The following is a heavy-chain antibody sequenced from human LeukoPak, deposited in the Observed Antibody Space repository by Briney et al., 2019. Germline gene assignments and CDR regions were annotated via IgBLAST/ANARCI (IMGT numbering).Heavy chain of an antibody. J-gene: IGHJ4*02. Sequence: SETLSLTCTVSGGSISSYYWSWIRQPPGKGLEWIGYIYHSGSTNYNPSLKSRVTISVDTSKNQFSLKLSSVTAADTAVYYCARMAVRGVIILDARYYFDYWGQGTLVTVSS. CDR1: GGSISSYY. CDR2: IYHSGST. CDR3: ARMAVRGVIILDARYYFDY. V-gene: IGHV4-59*12. D-gene: IGHD3-10*01.